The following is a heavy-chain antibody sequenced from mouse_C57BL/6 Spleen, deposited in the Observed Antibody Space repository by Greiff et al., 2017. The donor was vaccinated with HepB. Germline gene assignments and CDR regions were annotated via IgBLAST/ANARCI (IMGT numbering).Heavy chain of an antibody. CDR1: GYTFTSYW. CDR2: IDPSDSYT. J-gene: IGHJ4*01. CDR3: ARFYDAMDY. V-gene: IGHV1-50*01. Sequence: QVQLQQSGAELVKPGASVKLSCKASGYTFTSYWMQWVKQRPGQGLEWIGEIDPSDSYTNYNQKFKGKATLTVDTSSSTAYMQLSSLTSEDSAVYYCARFYDAMDYWGQGTSVTVSS.